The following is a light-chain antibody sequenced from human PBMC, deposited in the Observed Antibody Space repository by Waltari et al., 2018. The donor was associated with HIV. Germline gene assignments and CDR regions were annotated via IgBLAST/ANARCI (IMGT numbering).Light chain of an antibody. CDR1: KLGDKS. CDR2: QDT. Sequence: SYELTQPPSMSVSPGQKAIIACSGDKLGDKSVCWYQQRPGQSPVLVMYQDTERPSGVPERFSGSISGDTASLTISGTQPLDEADYYCQVWDNNNAVFGGGAKLTVL. J-gene: IGLJ2*01. V-gene: IGLV3-1*01. CDR3: QVWDNNNAV.